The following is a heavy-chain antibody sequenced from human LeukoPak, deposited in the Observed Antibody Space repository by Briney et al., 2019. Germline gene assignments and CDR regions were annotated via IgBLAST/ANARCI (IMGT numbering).Heavy chain of an antibody. Sequence: GGSLRLSCAASGFTFSSYSMNWVRQAPGKGLEWVSYISSSSSTIYYADSVKGRFTISRDNAKNSLYLQMNSLRAEDTAVYYCAKVDEISSFHYYYYGMDVWGQGTTVTVSS. D-gene: IGHD3-16*02. CDR2: ISSSSSTI. V-gene: IGHV3-48*01. CDR1: GFTFSSYS. J-gene: IGHJ6*02. CDR3: AKVDEISSFHYYYYGMDV.